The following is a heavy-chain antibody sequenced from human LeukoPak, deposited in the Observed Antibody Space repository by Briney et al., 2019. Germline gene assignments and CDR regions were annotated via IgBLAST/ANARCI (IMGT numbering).Heavy chain of an antibody. V-gene: IGHV3-21*01. J-gene: IGHJ4*02. Sequence: GGSLRLSCAASGFTFSSYSMNWVRQAPGKGLEWVSCISSSSSYIYYANSVKGRFTISRDNGKKSLCMQMNSLRAEDTVVYYCARDYENLTGSKTRFHYWGRGTLVTVSS. CDR3: ARDYENLTGSKTRFHY. CDR1: GFTFSSYS. CDR2: ISSSSSYI. D-gene: IGHD3-9*01.